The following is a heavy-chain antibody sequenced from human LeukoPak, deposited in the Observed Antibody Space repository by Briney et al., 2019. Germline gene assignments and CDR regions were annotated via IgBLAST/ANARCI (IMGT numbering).Heavy chain of an antibody. CDR3: ARDRGEGSSWSGGLNWFDP. J-gene: IGHJ5*02. CDR1: GGSISSYY. D-gene: IGHD6-13*01. V-gene: IGHV4-59*01. CDR2: IYYSGST. Sequence: SETLSLTCTVSGGSISSYYWGWIRQPPGKGLEWIGYIYYSGSTNYNPSLKSRVTISVDTSKNQFSLKLSSVTAADTAVYYCARDRGEGSSWSGGLNWFDPWGQGTLVTVSS.